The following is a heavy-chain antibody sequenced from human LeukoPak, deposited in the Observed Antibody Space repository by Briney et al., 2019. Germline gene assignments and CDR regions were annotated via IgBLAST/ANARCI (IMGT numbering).Heavy chain of an antibody. V-gene: IGHV3-48*03. CDR1: GFTFSSYE. D-gene: IGHD3-9*01. CDR2: ISSSGSTI. CDR3: AGDGGYYDILTGYLSPYFDY. J-gene: IGHJ4*02. Sequence: GGSLRLSCAASGFTFSSYEMNWVRQAPGKGLEWVSYISSSGSTIYYADSVKGRFTISRDNAKNSLYLQMNSLRAEDTAVYYCAGDGGYYDILTGYLSPYFDYWGQGTLVTVSS.